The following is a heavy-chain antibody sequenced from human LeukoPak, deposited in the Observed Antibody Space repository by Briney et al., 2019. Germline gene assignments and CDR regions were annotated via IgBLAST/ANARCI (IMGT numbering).Heavy chain of an antibody. Sequence: SETLSFTCTVSGGSISSHYWSWIRQPPGKGLEWIGYIYYSGSTNYNPSLKSRVTISVDTSKNQFSLKLSSVTAADTAVYYCARGAAFYGRYYYYYMDVWGKGTTVTVSS. CDR1: GGSISSHY. J-gene: IGHJ6*03. V-gene: IGHV4-59*11. D-gene: IGHD4-17*01. CDR2: IYYSGST. CDR3: ARGAAFYGRYYYYYMDV.